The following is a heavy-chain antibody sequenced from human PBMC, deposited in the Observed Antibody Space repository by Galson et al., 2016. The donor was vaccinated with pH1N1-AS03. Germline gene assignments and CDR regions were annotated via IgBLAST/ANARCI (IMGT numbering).Heavy chain of an antibody. Sequence: SLRLSCAASGFTFSSYAMSWVRQAPGKGLEWVSAIAGGGVTTYYADSVKGRFTISRDNSKNTLYLRINSLRAEDTAIHYCAKLSLGYCAYWGQGTLVTVSS. J-gene: IGHJ4*02. CDR3: AKLSLGYCAY. CDR2: IAGGGVTT. CDR1: GFTFSSYA. D-gene: IGHD2-15*01. V-gene: IGHV3-23*01.